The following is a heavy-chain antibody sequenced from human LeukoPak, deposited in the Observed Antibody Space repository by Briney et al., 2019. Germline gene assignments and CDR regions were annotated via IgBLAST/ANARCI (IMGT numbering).Heavy chain of an antibody. CDR3: ARGRSIAARWYYYYMDV. Sequence: SETLSLTCAVYGGSFSGYYWSWIRQPPGKGLEWIGEINHSGSTNYNPSLKSRVTTSVDTSKNQFSLKLSSVTAADTAVYYCARGRSIAARWYYYYMDVWGKGTTVTVSS. CDR1: GGSFSGYY. D-gene: IGHD6-6*01. CDR2: INHSGST. J-gene: IGHJ6*03. V-gene: IGHV4-34*01.